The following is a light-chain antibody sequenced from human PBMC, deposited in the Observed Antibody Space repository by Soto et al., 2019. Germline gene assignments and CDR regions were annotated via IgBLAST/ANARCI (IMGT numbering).Light chain of an antibody. CDR2: EVS. CDR1: SSDVGGYKY. CDR3: SSYTSSSSYV. V-gene: IGLV2-14*01. Sequence: QSALTQPASVSGSPGQSITISCTGTSSDVGGYKYVSWYQQHPGKAPKLMIYEVSNGPSGVSNRFSGSKSGNTASLTISGLQGEDEADYYCSSYTSSSSYVFGTGTKLTVL. J-gene: IGLJ1*01.